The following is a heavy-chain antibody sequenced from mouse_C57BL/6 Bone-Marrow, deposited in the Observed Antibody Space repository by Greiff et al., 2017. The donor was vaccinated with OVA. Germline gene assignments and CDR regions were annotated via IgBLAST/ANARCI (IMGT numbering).Heavy chain of an antibody. CDR1: GYTFTDYY. J-gene: IGHJ3*01. CDR2: INPNNGGT. D-gene: IGHD2-4*01. V-gene: IGHV1-26*01. Sequence: EVQLQQSGPELVKPGASVKISCKASGYTFTDYYMNWVKQSHGKSLEWIGDINPNNGGTSYNQKFKGKATLTVDKSSSTAYMELRSLTSEDSAVYYCARGTIYYDYDGAWFAYWGQGTLVTVSA. CDR3: ARGTIYYDYDGAWFAY.